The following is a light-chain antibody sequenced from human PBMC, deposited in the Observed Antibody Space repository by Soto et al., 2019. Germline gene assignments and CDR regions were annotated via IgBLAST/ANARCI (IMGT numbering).Light chain of an antibody. J-gene: IGLJ1*01. CDR2: KDS. V-gene: IGLV3-25*03. Sequence: SYELTQPPSVSVSPGQTARITCSGDALPKQYAYWYQQKPGQAPVLVIYKDSERPSGIPERFSGSSSGTTVTLTISGVQAEDEADYYCQSADSSGTMEVFGTGTKLTVL. CDR3: QSADSSGTMEV. CDR1: ALPKQY.